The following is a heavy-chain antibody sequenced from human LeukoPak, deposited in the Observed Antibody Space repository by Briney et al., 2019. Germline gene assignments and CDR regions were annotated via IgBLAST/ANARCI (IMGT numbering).Heavy chain of an antibody. CDR2: IYSGGST. V-gene: IGHV3-66*02. J-gene: IGHJ4*02. D-gene: IGHD5-18*01. CDR3: AREGYSYGYFDY. Sequence: GGSLRLSCAASGFTVISNYMGWVRQAPGKGLEWVSVIYSGGSTYYADPVKGRFTISRDNSKNTLYLQMNSLSAEDTAVYYCAREGYSYGYFDYWGQGTLVTVSS. CDR1: GFTVISNY.